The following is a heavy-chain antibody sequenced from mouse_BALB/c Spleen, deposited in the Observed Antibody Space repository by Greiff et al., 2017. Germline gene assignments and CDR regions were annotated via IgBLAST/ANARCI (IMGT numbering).Heavy chain of an antibody. Sequence: VQLQQSGAELVRPGSSVKISCKASGYAFSSYWMNWVKQRPGQGLEWIGQIYPGDGDTNYNGKFKGKATLTADKSSSTAYMQLSSLTSEDSAVYFCARAGGLGSFAYWGQGTLVTVSA. D-gene: IGHD3-3*01. CDR1: GYAFSSYW. J-gene: IGHJ3*01. V-gene: IGHV1-80*01. CDR2: IYPGDGDT. CDR3: ARAGGLGSFAY.